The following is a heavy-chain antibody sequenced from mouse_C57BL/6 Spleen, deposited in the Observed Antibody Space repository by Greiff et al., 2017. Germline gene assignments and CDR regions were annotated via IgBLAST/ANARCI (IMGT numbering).Heavy chain of an antibody. J-gene: IGHJ4*01. CDR3: ARSLRSYAMDY. V-gene: IGHV1-50*01. CDR2: IDPSDSYT. Sequence: QVQLKQPGAELVKPGASVKLSCKASGYTFTSYWMPWVKQRPGQGLEWIGEIDPSDSYTNYNQKFKGKATLTVDTSSSTAYMQLSSLTSEDSAVYYCARSLRSYAMDYWGQGTSVTVSS. CDR1: GYTFTSYW. D-gene: IGHD1-1*01.